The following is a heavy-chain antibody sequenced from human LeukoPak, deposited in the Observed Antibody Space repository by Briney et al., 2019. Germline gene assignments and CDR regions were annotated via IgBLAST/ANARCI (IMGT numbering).Heavy chain of an antibody. V-gene: IGHV4-34*01. Sequence: PETLSLTCAVYGGSFSGYYWSWIRQPPGKGLEWIGEINHSGSTNYNPSLKSRVTISVDTSKNQFSLKLSSVTAADTAVYYCARRGPYQLPPYYYYGMDVWGQGTTVTVSS. CDR3: ARRGPYQLPPYYYYGMDV. D-gene: IGHD2-2*01. CDR2: INHSGST. CDR1: GGSFSGYY. J-gene: IGHJ6*02.